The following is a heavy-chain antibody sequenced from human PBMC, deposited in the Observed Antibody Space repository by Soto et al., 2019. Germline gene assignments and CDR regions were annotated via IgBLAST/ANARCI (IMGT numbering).Heavy chain of an antibody. CDR1: GFTFSSYS. Sequence: GGSLRLSCGASGFTFSSYSMNWVRQAPGKGLEWVSSISSSSSYIYYADSLKGRFTISRDNAKNSLYLQMNSLRAEDTAVYYCARGNYEYSSSSDWFDPWGQGSLVTVSS. V-gene: IGHV3-21*01. J-gene: IGHJ5*02. CDR2: ISSSSSYI. CDR3: ARGNYEYSSSSDWFDP. D-gene: IGHD6-6*01.